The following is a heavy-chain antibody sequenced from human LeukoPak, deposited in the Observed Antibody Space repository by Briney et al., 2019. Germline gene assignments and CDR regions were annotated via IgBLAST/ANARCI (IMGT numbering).Heavy chain of an antibody. J-gene: IGHJ3*02. D-gene: IGHD2-2*01. V-gene: IGHV4-30-4*08. Sequence: SETLSLTCTVSGGSISSGDYYWSWIRQPPGKGLEWIGYVYRSGSTYFSPSLKSRLTISIDMSKNQFSLKLNSVTAGDTAVYYCVRGDVVVAPAADAYDIWGQGTMVTVSS. CDR1: GGSISSGDYY. CDR3: VRGDVVVAPAADAYDI. CDR2: VYRSGST.